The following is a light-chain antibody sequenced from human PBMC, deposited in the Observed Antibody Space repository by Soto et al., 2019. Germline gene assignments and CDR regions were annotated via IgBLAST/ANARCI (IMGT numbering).Light chain of an antibody. CDR3: TSHAGTDNFPYV. CDR2: EVY. V-gene: IGLV2-8*01. J-gene: IGLJ1*01. Sequence: QSALTQPASVSGSPGQSITISCTGTSSDVGGYNYVSWYQHNPGKAPKLMIYEVYKRPSGVPDRFSGSKSGNTASLTVSGLQAEDEADYYCTSHAGTDNFPYVFGTGTKLTVL. CDR1: SSDVGGYNY.